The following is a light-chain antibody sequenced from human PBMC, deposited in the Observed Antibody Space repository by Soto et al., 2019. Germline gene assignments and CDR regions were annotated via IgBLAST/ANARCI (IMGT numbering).Light chain of an antibody. J-gene: IGLJ2*01. CDR1: SSDVGAYNY. CDR3: SSYTNLSPVV. CDR2: EVS. V-gene: IGLV2-14*01. Sequence: QSALTQPASVSGSPGQSITISCIGTSSDVGAYNYVSWHQQHLGKAPKLIIYEVSNRPSGVSNRFTGSKSGTTASLTISGLQAGDECDYYCSSYTNLSPVVFGGGTKLTVL.